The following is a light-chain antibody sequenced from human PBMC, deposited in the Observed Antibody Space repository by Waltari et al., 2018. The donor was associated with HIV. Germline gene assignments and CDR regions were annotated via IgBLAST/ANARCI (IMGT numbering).Light chain of an antibody. CDR1: QGISNY. V-gene: IGKV1-27*01. Sequence: DIQMTRSPSSLSASVVQRVPITFRATQGISNYLVWYQQKPGKVPTLLIDAASTLQSGVPSRFSDSGSGTECTLTISSLQPEDVATYYCQKYNSAPPFTFGPGTKVDIK. J-gene: IGKJ3*01. CDR2: AAS. CDR3: QKYNSAPPFT.